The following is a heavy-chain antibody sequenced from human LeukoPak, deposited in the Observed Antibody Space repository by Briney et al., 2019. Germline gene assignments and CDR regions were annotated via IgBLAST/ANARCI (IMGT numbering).Heavy chain of an antibody. V-gene: IGHV3-64*01. Sequence: GGSLRLSCAASGFTFSSYAMHWVRQTPGKGLEYVSAISTNGGSTYYANSVKGRFTISRDNSKNTLYLQMGSLRAEDMAVYYCASIAAAGVMDVRGQGTTVTVSS. J-gene: IGHJ6*02. D-gene: IGHD6-13*01. CDR1: GFTFSSYA. CDR3: ASIAAAGVMDV. CDR2: ISTNGGST.